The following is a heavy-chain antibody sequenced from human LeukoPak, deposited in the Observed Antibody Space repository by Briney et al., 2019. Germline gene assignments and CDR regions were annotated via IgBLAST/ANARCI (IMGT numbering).Heavy chain of an antibody. CDR3: ARQLGQWGLLLVFDI. CDR1: GGPISTDY. V-gene: IGHV4-59*08. D-gene: IGHD1-26*01. Sequence: SETLSLTCAFSGGPISTDYWSWVRQPPGKGLQWIGYIYYSGSTNYNPSLKSRVTISLNTAKNQFSLRLRSVTAADTAVYYCARQLGQWGLLLVFDIWGPGTMVTVSS. CDR2: IYYSGST. J-gene: IGHJ3*02.